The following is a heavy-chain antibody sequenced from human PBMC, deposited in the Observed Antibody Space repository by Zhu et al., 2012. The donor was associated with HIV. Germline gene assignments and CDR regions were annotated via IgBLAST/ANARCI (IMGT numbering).Heavy chain of an antibody. J-gene: IGHJ3*02. V-gene: IGHV4-30-4*08. Sequence: QVQLQESGPGLVKPSQTLSLTCSFSGGPISYWSWVRQPPGRGLEWLGYIHYTGTAYYNPSLQSRLSMSVETSKNQFSLKLTSVTAADTAVYYCARYCTGGACSNYAFDIWGQGTMVTVSS. CDR2: IHYTGTA. CDR1: GGPISY. CDR3: ARYCTGGACSNYAFDI. D-gene: IGHD2-8*02.